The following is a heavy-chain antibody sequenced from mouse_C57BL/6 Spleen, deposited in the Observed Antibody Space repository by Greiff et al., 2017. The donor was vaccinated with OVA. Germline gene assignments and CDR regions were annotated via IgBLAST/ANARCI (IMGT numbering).Heavy chain of an antibody. J-gene: IGHJ4*01. V-gene: IGHV1-5*01. Sequence: EVQLQQSGTVLARPGASVKMSCKTSGYTFTSYWMHWVKQRPGQGLEWIGAIYPGNSDTSYTQKFKGKAKLTAVTSASTAYMELSSLTNEDAAVDYFTRETGSTPMDYWGQGTSVTVSS. CDR1: GYTFTSYW. CDR2: IYPGNSDT. CDR3: TRETGSTPMDY. D-gene: IGHD4-1*01.